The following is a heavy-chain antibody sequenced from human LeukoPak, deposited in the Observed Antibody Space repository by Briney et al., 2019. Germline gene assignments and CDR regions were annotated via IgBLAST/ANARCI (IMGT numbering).Heavy chain of an antibody. CDR1: GGSISSGGYY. CDR3: AREGNPSAIWFGELPSEFDY. CDR2: IFHSGST. Sequence: KPSQTLSLTCTVSGGSISSGGYYWSWTRQHPGKGLEWIGYIFHSGSTNYNPSLKSRVTMSVDTSKNQFSLKLSSVTAADTAVYYCAREGNPSAIWFGELPSEFDYWGQGTLVTVSS. J-gene: IGHJ4*02. D-gene: IGHD3-10*01. V-gene: IGHV4-31*03.